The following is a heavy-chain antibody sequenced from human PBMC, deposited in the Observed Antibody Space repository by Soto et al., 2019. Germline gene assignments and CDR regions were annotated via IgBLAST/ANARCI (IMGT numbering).Heavy chain of an antibody. CDR1: GFTFSSYA. J-gene: IGHJ4*02. Sequence: GGSLRLSCAASGFTFSSYAMHWVRQAPGKGLEWVAVISYDGSNKYYADSVKGRFTISRDNSKNTLYLQMNSLRAEDTAVYYCARDRTTGGSGSYYSDFDYWGQGTLVTVS. V-gene: IGHV3-30-3*01. CDR2: ISYDGSNK. D-gene: IGHD3-10*01. CDR3: ARDRTTGGSGSYYSDFDY.